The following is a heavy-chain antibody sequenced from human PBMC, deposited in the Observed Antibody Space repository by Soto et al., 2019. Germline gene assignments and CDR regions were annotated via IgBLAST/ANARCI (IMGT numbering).Heavy chain of an antibody. J-gene: IGHJ6*02. Sequence: GGSLRLSCAASGFTFSTYWMSWVRQAPGKGLEWVANIKQDGSEKKYVDSVKGRFTISRENAKNSLYLQMNSLRAEDTAVYYCARLFGYSSGWYGDYGMDVWGQGTTVTVSS. D-gene: IGHD6-19*01. V-gene: IGHV3-7*05. CDR1: GFTFSTYW. CDR2: IKQDGSEK. CDR3: ARLFGYSSGWYGDYGMDV.